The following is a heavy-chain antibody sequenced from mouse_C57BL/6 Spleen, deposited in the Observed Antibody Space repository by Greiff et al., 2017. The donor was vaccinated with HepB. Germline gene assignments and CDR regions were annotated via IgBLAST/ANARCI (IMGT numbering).Heavy chain of an antibody. J-gene: IGHJ3*01. CDR3: TRRVLLRFFAY. V-gene: IGHV1-15*01. CDR1: GYTFTDYE. Sequence: VQLQQSGAELVRPGASVTLSCKASGYTFTDYEMHWVKQTPVHGLEWIGAIDPETGGTAYNQKFKGKAILTADKSSSTAYMELRSLTSEDSAVYYCTRRVLLRFFAYWGQGTLVTVSA. D-gene: IGHD1-1*01. CDR2: IDPETGGT.